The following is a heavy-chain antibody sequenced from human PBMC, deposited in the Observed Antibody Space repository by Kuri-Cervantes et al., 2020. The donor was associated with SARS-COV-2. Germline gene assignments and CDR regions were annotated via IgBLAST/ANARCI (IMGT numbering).Heavy chain of an antibody. J-gene: IGHJ5*02. CDR2: ISGSGGST. Sequence: GESLKISCAASGFTFSSYGMHWVRQAPGKGLEWVSAISGSGGSTYYADSVKGRFTISRDNAKNSLYLQMNSLRAEDTAVYYCARDILVLGHNWFDPWGQGTLVTVSS. CDR1: GFTFSSYG. CDR3: ARDILVLGHNWFDP. D-gene: IGHD2-2*01. V-gene: IGHV3-21*01.